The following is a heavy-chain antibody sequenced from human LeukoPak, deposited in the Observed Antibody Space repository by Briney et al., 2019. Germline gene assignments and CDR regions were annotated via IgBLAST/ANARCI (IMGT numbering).Heavy chain of an antibody. CDR1: GTSISSYY. J-gene: IGHJ3*02. D-gene: IGHD3-22*01. CDR2: MYSSGST. V-gene: IGHV4-4*07. Sequence: SETLSLTCNVSGTSISSYYWSWTRQPAGKGLEWIGRMYSSGSTNYNPSLESRVTMTVDTSKNQFSLKLTSVTAADTAIYYCTRARSGSSGYFSAVDIWGQGTMVTVSS. CDR3: TRARSGSSGYFSAVDI.